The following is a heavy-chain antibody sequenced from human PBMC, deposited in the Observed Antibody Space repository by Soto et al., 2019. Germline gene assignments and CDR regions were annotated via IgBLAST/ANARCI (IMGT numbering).Heavy chain of an antibody. D-gene: IGHD6-6*01. Sequence: PGGSVRLSCAASGFTFSGYWMNWVRQAPGKGLEWVANINRDGVEKHYADSVKGRFTISRDNANELVYLQKNSLRGDDTAVYYLSRDPGSRPARIRGLVLFDTLAQRSVVTVSS. CDR3: SRDPGSRPARIRGLVLFDT. CDR2: INRDGVEK. CDR1: GFTFSGYW. V-gene: IGHV3-7*03. J-gene: IGHJ5*02.